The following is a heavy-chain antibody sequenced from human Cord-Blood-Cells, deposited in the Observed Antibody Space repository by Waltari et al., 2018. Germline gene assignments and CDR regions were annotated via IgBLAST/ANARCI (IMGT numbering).Heavy chain of an antibody. Sequence: EVQLVESGGGLVKPGGSLRLSCAASGFTFSNAWMSWVRQAPGKGLEWVGRIKSKTDGGTTDYAAPVKGRFTISRYDSKNTLYLQMNILKTEDTAVYYCTTGYSSSWVDAFDIWGQGTMVTVSS. J-gene: IGHJ3*02. V-gene: IGHV3-15*01. CDR2: IKSKTDGGTT. CDR3: TTGYSSSWVDAFDI. CDR1: GFTFSNAW. D-gene: IGHD6-13*01.